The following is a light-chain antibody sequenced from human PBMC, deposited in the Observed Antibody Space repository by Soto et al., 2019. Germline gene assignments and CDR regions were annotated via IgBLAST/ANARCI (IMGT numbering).Light chain of an antibody. CDR2: GAS. V-gene: IGKV3-15*01. J-gene: IGKJ2*01. CDR3: QQYNNWPYA. CDR1: QSVGNN. Sequence: ETVMTQSPATLPVSPGERATLSCRASQSVGNNVAWFQQKPGQAPRLLIHGASDRATEVPVRFSGSGSGTEFTFTISSLQSEDFEVYYCQQYNNWPYAFGQGTKLEIK.